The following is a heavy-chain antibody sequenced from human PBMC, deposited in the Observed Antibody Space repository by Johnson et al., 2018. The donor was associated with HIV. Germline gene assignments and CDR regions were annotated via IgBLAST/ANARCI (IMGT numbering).Heavy chain of an antibody. Sequence: VQLVESGGGLVQPGGSLRLSCAASGFTFSSYWMSWVRQAPGKGLEWVANIKQDGSEKYYVDSVKGRFTISRDNAKNSLYLQMNSLRAEDTAVYYCATEYCSGSYYTYAFDIWGQVTLVTVSS. D-gene: IGHD3-10*01. J-gene: IGHJ3*02. CDR2: IKQDGSEK. V-gene: IGHV3-7*05. CDR3: ATEYCSGSYYTYAFDI. CDR1: GFTFSSYW.